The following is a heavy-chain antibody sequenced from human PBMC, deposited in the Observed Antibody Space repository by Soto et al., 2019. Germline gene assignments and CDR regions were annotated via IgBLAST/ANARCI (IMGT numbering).Heavy chain of an antibody. D-gene: IGHD6-19*01. J-gene: IGHJ4*02. CDR3: ASGRYSSGWYPDYFDS. Sequence: GGSLRLSCAASGFTFSGSWMSWVRQAPGKGLEWVANIKPDGSDKYYVDSLNGRFTISRDNAKNSLYLQMNSLRVEDTAVYYCASGRYSSGWYPDYFDSWGQGTLVTVSS. V-gene: IGHV3-7*03. CDR2: IKPDGSDK. CDR1: GFTFSGSW.